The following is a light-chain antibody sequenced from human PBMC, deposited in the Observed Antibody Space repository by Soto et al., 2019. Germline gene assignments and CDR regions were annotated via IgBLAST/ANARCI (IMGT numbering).Light chain of an antibody. CDR3: QQYGTSPPMYT. V-gene: IGKV3-20*01. CDR2: GVS. Sequence: EIVLTQSPGTLSLSPGERATLSCRASQSFSGNYLAWYQQKPGQAPRLLIYGVSSRATGIPARFSGSGSGTEFTLSISRLEPEDFAVYYCQQYGTSPPMYTFGQGTKLEIK. J-gene: IGKJ2*01. CDR1: QSFSGNY.